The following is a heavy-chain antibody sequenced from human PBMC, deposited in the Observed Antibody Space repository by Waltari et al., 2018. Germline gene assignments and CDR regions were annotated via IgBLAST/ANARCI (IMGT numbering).Heavy chain of an antibody. CDR2: IYYSGST. D-gene: IGHD4-17*01. V-gene: IGHV4-39*01. Sequence: QLQLQASGPGLVKPSETLSLTCTVPGGSIRRSSYYWGWIRQPPGKGLEWIGSIYYSGSTYYNPSLKSRVTISVDTSKNQFSLKLSSVTAADTAVYYCARHDYGDYGGVDYWGQGTLVTVSS. CDR1: GGSIRRSSYY. CDR3: ARHDYGDYGGVDY. J-gene: IGHJ4*02.